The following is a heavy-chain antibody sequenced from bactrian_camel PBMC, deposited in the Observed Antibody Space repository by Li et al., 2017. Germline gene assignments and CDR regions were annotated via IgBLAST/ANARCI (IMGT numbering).Heavy chain of an antibody. CDR1: EYTYSRYC. V-gene: IGHV3S26*01. J-gene: IGHJ4*01. CDR2: IGSDGSTKRA. CDR3: VIGGESQYDTGF. D-gene: IGHD1*01. Sequence: HVQLVESGGGSVQAGGSLRLSCAPFEYTYSRYCMGWFRQAPGKEREGVAAIGSDGSTKRASYGDSVKGRFAISRDNARSTVYLRMNSLKTEDTGMYYCVIGGESQYDTGFRGQGTQVTVS.